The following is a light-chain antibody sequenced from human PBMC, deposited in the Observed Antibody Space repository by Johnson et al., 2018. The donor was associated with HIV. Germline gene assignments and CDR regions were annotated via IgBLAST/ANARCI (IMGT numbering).Light chain of an antibody. V-gene: IGLV1-51*01. CDR3: ETWDSSRTGV. CDR2: DNN. Sequence: QSVLTQPPSVSAAPGQKVTVSCSGSSSNIGSNDVSWYQQFPGAAPKLLIYDNNKRPSGIPDRFSGPKSGRSATLVITGLPTEAEADYYCETWDSSRTGVFGTGTKGPVL. J-gene: IGLJ1*01. CDR1: SSNIGSND.